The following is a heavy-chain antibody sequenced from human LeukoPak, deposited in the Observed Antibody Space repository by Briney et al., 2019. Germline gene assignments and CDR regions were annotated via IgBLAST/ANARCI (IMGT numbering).Heavy chain of an antibody. CDR3: ARLNYYYGSGSFDY. V-gene: IGHV3-23*01. CDR2: ISGSGGST. D-gene: IGHD3-10*01. CDR1: GFTFSSYA. J-gene: IGHJ4*02. Sequence: GGSLRLSCAASGFTFSSYAMSWVRQAPGKGLEWISAISGSGGSTYYADSVKGRFTISRDNSKNTLYLQMNSLRAEDTAVYYCARLNYYYGSGSFDYWGQGTLVTVSS.